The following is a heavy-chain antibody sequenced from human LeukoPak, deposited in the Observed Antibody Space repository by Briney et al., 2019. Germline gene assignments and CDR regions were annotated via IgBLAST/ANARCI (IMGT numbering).Heavy chain of an antibody. D-gene: IGHD6-13*01. CDR1: GGSISSDAYF. J-gene: IGHJ6*02. Sequence: SQTLSLTCTVSGGSISSDAYFWSWIRQHPGKGLEWIGYIYYSGGSTNHNPSLKSRVTISVDTSKNQFSLQLSSVTAADTALYYCARASVIAGGGNYYYYGVDVWGQGTTVTVSS. CDR3: ARASVIAGGGNYYYYGVDV. CDR2: IYYSGGST. V-gene: IGHV4-31*03.